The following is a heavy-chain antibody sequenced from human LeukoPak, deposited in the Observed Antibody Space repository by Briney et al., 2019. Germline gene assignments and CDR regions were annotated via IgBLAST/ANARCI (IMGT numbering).Heavy chain of an antibody. D-gene: IGHD3-10*01. CDR1: GGSISSSSYY. V-gene: IGHV4-39*07. CDR2: IYYSGST. CDR3: AREVYYGSGSPIAVFDY. J-gene: IGHJ4*02. Sequence: SETLSLTCTVAGGSISSSSYYWGWIRQPPGKGLEWIGSIYYSGSTYYNPSLKSRVTISVDTSTNQFSLKLSSVTAADTAVYYCAREVYYGSGSPIAVFDYWGQGTLVTVSS.